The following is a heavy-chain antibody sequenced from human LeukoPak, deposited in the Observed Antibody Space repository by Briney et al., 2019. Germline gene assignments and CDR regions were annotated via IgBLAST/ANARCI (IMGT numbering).Heavy chain of an antibody. CDR3: VRDGDDFNFDY. V-gene: IGHV3-74*01. CDR2: VIRDGSFT. CDR1: GVTLRSYW. Sequence: GGSLRLSCAASGVTLRSYWMHWVRQAPGKGLEWVSRVIRDGSFTNYADSVKGRFTISRDNAKNTLYLQMSSLRAEDTAVYFCVRDGDDFNFDYWGQGSLVTVSS. J-gene: IGHJ4*02. D-gene: IGHD5-24*01.